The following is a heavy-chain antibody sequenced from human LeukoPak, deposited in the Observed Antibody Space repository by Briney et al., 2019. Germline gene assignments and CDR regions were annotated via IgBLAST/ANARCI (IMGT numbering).Heavy chain of an antibody. CDR2: IYDRGST. CDR3: ARHDSSGPYNAFDV. V-gene: IGHV4-39*01. D-gene: IGHD3-22*01. Sequence: SETLSLTCTVSGGSISSYYWGWIRQPPGKGLEWIGTIYDRGSTYYNPSLKSRVTISADTSKNQFSLKLSSVTAADTAEYYCARHDSSGPYNAFDVWGQGTMVTVSS. CDR1: GGSISSYY. J-gene: IGHJ3*01.